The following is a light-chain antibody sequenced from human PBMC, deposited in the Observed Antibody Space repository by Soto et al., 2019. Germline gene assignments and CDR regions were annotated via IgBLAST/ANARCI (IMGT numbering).Light chain of an antibody. CDR1: QSISSW. CDR3: QQSNNYPWT. J-gene: IGKJ1*01. CDR2: EAS. V-gene: IGKV1-5*03. Sequence: DIQMTQSPSTLSASVGDRVTITCRASQSISSWLAWYQQKPGKAPKLLIYEASNLESGVPSRFSGSGSGTEITLPISSLQPDDFATYYCQQSNNYPWTFGQGTKVDIK.